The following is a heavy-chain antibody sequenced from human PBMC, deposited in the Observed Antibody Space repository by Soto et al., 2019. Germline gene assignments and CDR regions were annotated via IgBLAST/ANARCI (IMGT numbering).Heavy chain of an antibody. V-gene: IGHV4-34*01. D-gene: IGHD1-26*01. CDR3: ARGTRSSYYHGAFDI. CDR2: INHSGST. J-gene: IGHJ3*02. Sequence: QVQLQQWGAGLLKPSETLSLTCAVYGGSFSGYYWSWIRQPPGKGLEWIGEINHSGSTNYNPSRKSPVPLSVDTSKNQFSLKLSSVTAADTAVYYCARGTRSSYYHGAFDIWGQGTMVTVSS. CDR1: GGSFSGYY.